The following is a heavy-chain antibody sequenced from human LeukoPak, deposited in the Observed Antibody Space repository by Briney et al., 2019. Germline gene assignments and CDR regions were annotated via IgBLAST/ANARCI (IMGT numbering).Heavy chain of an antibody. V-gene: IGHV1-69*13. CDR2: IIPIFGTA. CDR3: ARVGIAAAGTYLDY. CDR1: GYTFTSYY. D-gene: IGHD6-13*01. J-gene: IGHJ4*02. Sequence: ASVKVSCKASGYTFTSYYMHWVRQAPGQGLEWMGGIIPIFGTANYAQKFQGRVTITADESTSTAYMELSSLRSEDTAVYYCARVGIAAAGTYLDYWGQGTLVTVSS.